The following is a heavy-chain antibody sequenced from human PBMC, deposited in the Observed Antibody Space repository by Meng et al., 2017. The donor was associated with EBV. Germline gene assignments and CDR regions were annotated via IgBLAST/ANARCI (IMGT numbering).Heavy chain of an antibody. CDR2: IYYTGST. CDR3: ARPFPSWQSPRLDPFGA. CDR1: XGSVNNESYY. D-gene: IGHD6-19*01. V-gene: IGHV4-61*01. Sequence: QVQLQESGPGLVKPSXXXXXTXXVXXGSVNNESYYWGWIRQPPGKGLEYIGYIYYTGSTNYNSSLKSRVTISLDKSKNQFSLRLTSVTAADTAVYYCARPFPSWQSPRLDPFGAWGQGTLVTVSS. J-gene: IGHJ5*02.